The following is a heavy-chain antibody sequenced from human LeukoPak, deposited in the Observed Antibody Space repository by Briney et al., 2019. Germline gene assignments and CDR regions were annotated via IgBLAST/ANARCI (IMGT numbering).Heavy chain of an antibody. V-gene: IGHV3-23*01. J-gene: IGHJ4*02. D-gene: IGHD2-21*02. CDR1: GFTFSSYA. CDR2: ISGSGGST. Sequence: AGGSLRLSCAASGFTFSSYAMSWVRQAPGKGLEWVSAISGSGGSTYYAGSVKGRFTISRDNSKNALYLQMNSLRAEDTAVYYCAKGTVVTAMADIDYWGQGPLVTVSS. CDR3: AKGTVVTAMADIDY.